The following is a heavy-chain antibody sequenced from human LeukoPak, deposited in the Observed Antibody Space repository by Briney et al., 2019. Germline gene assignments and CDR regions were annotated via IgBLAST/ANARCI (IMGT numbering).Heavy chain of an antibody. Sequence: GGSLRLSCAASGFTFSSFAMHWVRQAPGKGLEWLAVMSYDGSNDYYAGSLKGRLSMSRDNSRNTLSLQIKSLRPDDTAVYYCARDAGGAFYWYFDLWGRGTLVTVSS. CDR1: GFTFSSFA. V-gene: IGHV3-30-3*01. CDR2: MSYDGSND. J-gene: IGHJ2*01. CDR3: ARDAGGAFYWYFDL. D-gene: IGHD3-16*01.